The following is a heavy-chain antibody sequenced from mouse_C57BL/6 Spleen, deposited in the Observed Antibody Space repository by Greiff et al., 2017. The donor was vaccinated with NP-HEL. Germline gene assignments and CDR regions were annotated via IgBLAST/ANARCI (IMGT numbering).Heavy chain of an antibody. V-gene: IGHV14-4*01. J-gene: IGHJ1*03. CDR1: GFNIKDDY. CDR2: IDPENGDT. CDR3: TRGGWYFDV. Sequence: DVKLQESGAELVRPGASVKLSCTASGFNIKDDYMHWVKQRPEQGLEWIGWIDPENGDTEYASKFQGKATITADTSSNTAYLQLSSLTSEDTAVYYCTRGGWYFDVWGTGTTVTVSS.